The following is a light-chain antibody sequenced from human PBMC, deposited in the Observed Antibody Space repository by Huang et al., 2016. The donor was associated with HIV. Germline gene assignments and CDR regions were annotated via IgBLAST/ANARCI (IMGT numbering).Light chain of an antibody. J-gene: IGKJ4*01. CDR3: QQRSNWPPT. CDR2: DAS. Sequence: EIVLTQSPATLSLSPGERASLSCRASQSVRSYLAWYQQKPGQAPRHLLYDASNRATGIPARFSGSGSGTDVTLTISSLEPEDFAVYYCQQRSNWPPTFGGGTKVEIK. V-gene: IGKV3-11*01. CDR1: QSVRSY.